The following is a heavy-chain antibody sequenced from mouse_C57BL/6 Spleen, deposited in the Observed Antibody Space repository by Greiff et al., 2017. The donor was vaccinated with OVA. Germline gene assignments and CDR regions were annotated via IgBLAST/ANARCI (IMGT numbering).Heavy chain of an antibody. D-gene: IGHD2-3*01. Sequence: VQLVESDAELVKPGASVKISCKVSGYTFTDHTIHWMKQRPEQGLEWIGYIYPRDGSTKYNEKFKGKATLTADKSSSTAYMQLNSLTSEDSAVYFCASRGIYDGYYVDYWGQGTTLTVSS. J-gene: IGHJ2*01. V-gene: IGHV1-78*01. CDR2: IYPRDGST. CDR1: GYTFTDHT. CDR3: ASRGIYDGYYVDY.